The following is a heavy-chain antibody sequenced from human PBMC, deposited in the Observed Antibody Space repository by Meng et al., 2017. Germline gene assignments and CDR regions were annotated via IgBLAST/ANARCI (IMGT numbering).Heavy chain of an antibody. CDR3: ARVVYSSGWSFDY. CDR2: IWYDGSNK. V-gene: IGHV3-33*01. Sequence: GRVGVSWGGVGQPGGSLRLSLAASGFTFSSYGMHWVRQAPGKGLEWVAVIWYDGSNKYYADSVKGRFTISRDNSKNTLYLQMNSLRAEDTAVYYCARVVYSSGWSFDYRGQGTLVTVSS. J-gene: IGHJ4*02. CDR1: GFTFSSYG. D-gene: IGHD6-19*01.